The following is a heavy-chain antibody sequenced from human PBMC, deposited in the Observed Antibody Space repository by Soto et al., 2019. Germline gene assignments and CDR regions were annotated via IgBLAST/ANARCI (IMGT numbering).Heavy chain of an antibody. CDR1: GFTFSDYY. V-gene: IGHV3-11*01. J-gene: IGHJ4*02. CDR2: IGSGGGSI. D-gene: IGHD3-3*01. CDR3: ARRRDFLPC. Sequence: QVQLVESGGGLVKPGGSLRLSCAASGFTFSDYYMTWIRQAPGKGLEWVSYIGSGGGSIYYADPGKGGFTISSGNAKSSLYLQMNSLRTEDTAVYYCARRRDFLPCWGQGTLVTV.